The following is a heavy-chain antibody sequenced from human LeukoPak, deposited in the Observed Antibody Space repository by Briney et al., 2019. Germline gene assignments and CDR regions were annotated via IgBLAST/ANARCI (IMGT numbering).Heavy chain of an antibody. J-gene: IGHJ6*02. CDR2: IYYSGST. CDR1: GGSFSGYY. D-gene: IGHD5-18*01. CDR3: ARDQYSYGYGYYYGMDV. V-gene: IGHV4-59*01. Sequence: SETLSLTCAVYGGSFSGYYWSWIRQPPGKGLEWIGYIYYSGSTNYNPSLKSRVTISVDTSKNQFSLKLSSVTAADTAVYYCARDQYSYGYGYYYGMDVWGQGTTVTVSS.